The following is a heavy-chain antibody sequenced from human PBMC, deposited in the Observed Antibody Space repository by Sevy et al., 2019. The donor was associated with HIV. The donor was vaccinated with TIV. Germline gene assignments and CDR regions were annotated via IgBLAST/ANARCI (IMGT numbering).Heavy chain of an antibody. Sequence: GGSLRLSCAVSGFTFSSYVITWVRQAPGKGLEWVSTISGSGGNTYYADSVKGRFTISRDNSNKMVFLELTSLRAEDTALYCVAKEGSGYDAWGQGTLVTVSS. CDR2: ISGSGGNT. V-gene: IGHV3-23*01. J-gene: IGHJ5*02. D-gene: IGHD5-12*01. CDR3: AKEGSGYDA. CDR1: GFTFSSYV.